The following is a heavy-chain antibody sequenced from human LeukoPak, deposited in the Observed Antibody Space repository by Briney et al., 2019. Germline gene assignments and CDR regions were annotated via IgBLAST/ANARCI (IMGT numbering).Heavy chain of an antibody. CDR2: IRYSASDE. V-gene: IGHV3-30*02. CDR3: AKDWNYYDSSGYYDY. J-gene: IGHJ4*02. Sequence: GGSLRLSCAASGFPFSYYGMHWVRQAPGKGLEWVAFIRYSASDEYYADSVKGRFTISRDNSKNTLYLQMNSLRAEDTAVYYCAKDWNYYDSSGYYDYWGQGTLVTVSS. D-gene: IGHD3-22*01. CDR1: GFPFSYYG.